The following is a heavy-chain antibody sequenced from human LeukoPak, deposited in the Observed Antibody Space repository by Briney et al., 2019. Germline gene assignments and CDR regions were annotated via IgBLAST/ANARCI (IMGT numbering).Heavy chain of an antibody. D-gene: IGHD5-18*01. Sequence: KSSETLSLTRSVSGXSISSSSSDYYWGWVRQPPGKGLEWIGSISYSWTTYYNPSLKSRVTISADTSNNQFSLKLTSVTAADTAVYYCARHRHSHHYDYWGQGTLVTVSS. CDR2: ISYSWTT. J-gene: IGHJ4*02. CDR3: ARHRHSHHYDY. CDR1: GXSISSSSSDYY. V-gene: IGHV4-39*01.